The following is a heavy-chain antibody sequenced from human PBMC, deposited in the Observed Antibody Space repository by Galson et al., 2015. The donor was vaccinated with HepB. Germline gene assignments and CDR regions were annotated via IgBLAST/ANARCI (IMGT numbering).Heavy chain of an antibody. V-gene: IGHV3-30*18. CDR3: AKEDWGSSGHYVPGDY. D-gene: IGHD3-22*01. Sequence: SLRLSCAASGFTFSRYGMHWVRQAPGKGLEWVAVIAYDGGTEYYADSVKGRFTISRDNSKNTLYLQMNSLRAEDTAVYYCAKEDWGSSGHYVPGDYWGQGTLVTVSS. CDR2: IAYDGGTE. J-gene: IGHJ4*02. CDR1: GFTFSRYG.